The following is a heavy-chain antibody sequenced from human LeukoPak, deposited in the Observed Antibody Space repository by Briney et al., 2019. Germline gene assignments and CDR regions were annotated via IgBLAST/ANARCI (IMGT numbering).Heavy chain of an antibody. CDR2: ISAYNGNT. CDR3: ARLRTIAAAGAFGAFDP. V-gene: IGHV1-18*01. CDR1: GYTFTSYG. Sequence: ASVKVSCKASGYTFTSYGISWVRQAPGQGLEWMGWISAYNGNTNYAQKFQGRVTITTDESTSTAYMELSSLRSEDTAVYYCARLRTIAAAGAFGAFDPWGQGTLVTVSS. J-gene: IGHJ5*02. D-gene: IGHD6-13*01.